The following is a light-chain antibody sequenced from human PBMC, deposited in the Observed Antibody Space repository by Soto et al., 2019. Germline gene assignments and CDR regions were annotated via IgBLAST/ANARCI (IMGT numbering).Light chain of an antibody. CDR3: QSYHSSYPYV. V-gene: IGLV6-57*03. CDR2: EDN. J-gene: IGLJ1*01. Sequence: NFMLTQPHSMSESPGKTVTISCTRSGGSIASGYVQWYRQRPGSAPTTVIYEDNQRPSGVPDRFSGSIDSSSNSASLTISGLQTEDEADYYCQSYHSSYPYVFGTGTKLTVL. CDR1: GGSIASGY.